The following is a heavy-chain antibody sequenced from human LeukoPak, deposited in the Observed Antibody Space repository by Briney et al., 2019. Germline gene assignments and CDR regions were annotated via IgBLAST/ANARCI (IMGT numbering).Heavy chain of an antibody. CDR3: AREPYGSGSFRTDYYYMDV. J-gene: IGHJ6*03. D-gene: IGHD3-10*01. V-gene: IGHV1-2*02. CDR2: IYPNSGGT. Sequence: GASVKVSCKASGYTFTSYDINWVRQATGQGLEWMGWIYPNSGGTNYAQKLQGRVTMTRDTSISTAYMELSRLTSDDTAVYYCAREPYGSGSFRTDYYYMDVWGKGTTVTISS. CDR1: GYTFTSYD.